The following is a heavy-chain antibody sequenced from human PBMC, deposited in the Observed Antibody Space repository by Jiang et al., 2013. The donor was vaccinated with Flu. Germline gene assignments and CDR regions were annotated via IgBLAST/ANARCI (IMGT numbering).Heavy chain of an antibody. V-gene: IGHV1-18*01. CDR3: ARDAADIVVVPAATGTKKQENIDY. D-gene: IGHD2-2*01. Sequence: SGAEVKKPGASVKVSCKASGYTFTSYGISWVRQAPGQGLEWMGWISAYNGNTNYAQKLQGRVTMTTDTSTSTAYMELRSLRSDDTAVYYCARDAADIVVVPAATGTKKQENIDYWGQGTLVTVSS. J-gene: IGHJ4*02. CDR2: ISAYNGNT. CDR1: GYTFTSYG.